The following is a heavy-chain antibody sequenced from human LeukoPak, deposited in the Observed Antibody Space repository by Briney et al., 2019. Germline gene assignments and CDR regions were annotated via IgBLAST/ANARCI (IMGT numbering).Heavy chain of an antibody. V-gene: IGHV3-7*01. Sequence: PGGSLRLSCAASGFSFSSYAMSWVRQAPGKGLEWVATIKQDGSEKYYVDSVKGRFTISRDNAQNSLYLQMNSLRAEDTAVYYCARAPHSGYDYWGQGTLVTVSS. CDR3: ARAPHSGYDY. CDR2: IKQDGSEK. D-gene: IGHD5-12*01. CDR1: GFSFSSYA. J-gene: IGHJ4*02.